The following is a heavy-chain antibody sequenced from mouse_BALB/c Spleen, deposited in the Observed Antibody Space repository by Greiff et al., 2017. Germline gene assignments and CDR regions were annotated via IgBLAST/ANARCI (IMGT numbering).Heavy chain of an antibody. V-gene: IGHV1-7*01. Sequence: VKLQESGAELAKPGASVKMSCKASGYTFTSYWMHWVKQRPGQGLEWIGYINPSTGYTEYNQKFKDKATLTADKSSSTAYMQLSSLTSEDSAVYYCARSRAYYRSYFDYWGQGTTLTVSS. CDR1: GYTFTSYW. CDR2: INPSTGYT. D-gene: IGHD2-14*01. CDR3: ARSRAYYRSYFDY. J-gene: IGHJ2*01.